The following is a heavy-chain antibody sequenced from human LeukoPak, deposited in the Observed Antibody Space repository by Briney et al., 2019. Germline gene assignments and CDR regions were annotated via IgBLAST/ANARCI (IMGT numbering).Heavy chain of an antibody. Sequence: GASVKVSCKASGYTFTNYGISWVLQAPGQGLEWMGWINAYNGNTNYAQKFQGRVTMTTDTSTSTAYTELRSLRSDDTAVYYCARAGACSSTSCQTRTYYYYYMDVWGKGTTVTVSS. V-gene: IGHV1-18*01. D-gene: IGHD2-2*01. J-gene: IGHJ6*03. CDR3: ARAGACSSTSCQTRTYYYYYMDV. CDR2: INAYNGNT. CDR1: GYTFTNYG.